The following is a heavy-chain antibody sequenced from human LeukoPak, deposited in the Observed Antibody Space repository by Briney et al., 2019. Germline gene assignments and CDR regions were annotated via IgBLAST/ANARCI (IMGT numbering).Heavy chain of an antibody. CDR3: ARAEGSGYYDALDT. J-gene: IGHJ3*02. CDR1: GFTFSSFG. V-gene: IGHV3-30*02. D-gene: IGHD3-22*01. CDR2: IRYDGNHK. Sequence: QSGGSLRLSCAASGFTFSSFGMYWVRQAPGKGLEWVTFIRYDGNHKFYADSVKGRITISKGNYKNTLYVEMNSLVVEDTAIYYCARAEGSGYYDALDTWGQGTLVIVSS.